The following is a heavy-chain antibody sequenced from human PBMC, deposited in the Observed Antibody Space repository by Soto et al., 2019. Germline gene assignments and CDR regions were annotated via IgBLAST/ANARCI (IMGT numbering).Heavy chain of an antibody. D-gene: IGHD1-1*01. J-gene: IGHJ4*02. CDR3: AREKVGTTFFDN. Sequence: ETLSLTFSVSGFAISRGYYWSWFLQPPGKGLEWIGSIYPSVSSYHNPSLATRLRLSIDTSKNQFTLNLTSVTAADTALYFCAREKVGTTFFDNWGQGIQVTVSS. CDR2: IYPSVSS. V-gene: IGHV4-38-2*02. CDR1: GFAISRGYY.